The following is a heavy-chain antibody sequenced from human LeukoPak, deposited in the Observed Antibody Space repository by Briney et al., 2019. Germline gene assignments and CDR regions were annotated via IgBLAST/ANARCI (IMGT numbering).Heavy chain of an antibody. D-gene: IGHD2-2*01. V-gene: IGHV1-8*01. CDR2: MNPNSGNT. Sequence: ASVKVSCKASGYTFTSYDINWVRQATGQGLEWMGWMNPNSGNTGYAQKFQGRVTMTRNTSISTAYMELSSLRSEDTAVYYCATTRLGYCSSTSCYVLDYWGQGTLVTVSS. CDR1: GYTFTSYD. CDR3: ATTRLGYCSSTSCYVLDY. J-gene: IGHJ4*02.